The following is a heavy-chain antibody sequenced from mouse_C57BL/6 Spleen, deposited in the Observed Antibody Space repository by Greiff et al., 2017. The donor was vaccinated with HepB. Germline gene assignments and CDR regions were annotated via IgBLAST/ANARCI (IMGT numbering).Heavy chain of an antibody. J-gene: IGHJ4*01. D-gene: IGHD1-1*01. Sequence: VQLKESVAELVRPGASVKLSCTASGFNIKNTYMHWVKQRPEQGLEGIGRIDPANGNTKYAPKFQGKATITADTSSNTAYLQLSSLTSEDTAIYYCARRNYGSSYEEAMDYWGQGTSVTVSS. CDR1: GFNIKNTY. V-gene: IGHV14-3*01. CDR3: ARRNYGSSYEEAMDY. CDR2: IDPANGNT.